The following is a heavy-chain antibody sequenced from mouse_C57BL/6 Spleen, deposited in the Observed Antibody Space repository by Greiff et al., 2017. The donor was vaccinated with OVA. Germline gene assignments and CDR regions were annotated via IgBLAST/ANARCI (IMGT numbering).Heavy chain of an antibody. D-gene: IGHD1-1*01. CDR2: ISYDGSN. CDR3: ARDPLYYYGSSWYFDV. Sequence: EVQLQQSGPGLVKPSQSLSLTCSVTGYSITSGYYWNWIRQFPGNKLEWMGYISYDGSNNYNPSLKNRISITRDTSKNQFFLKLNSVTTEDTATYYCARDPLYYYGSSWYFDVWGTGTTVTVSS. CDR1: GYSITSGYY. V-gene: IGHV3-6*01. J-gene: IGHJ1*03.